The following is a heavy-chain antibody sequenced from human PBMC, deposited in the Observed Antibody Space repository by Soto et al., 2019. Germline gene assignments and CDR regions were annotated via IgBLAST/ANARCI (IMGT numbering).Heavy chain of an antibody. CDR3: AKVNFWSGYPYYYYYYGMDV. J-gene: IGHJ6*02. Sequence: GGSLRLSCAVSGFTFSTYAMSWVRQAPGKGLEWVSVIRGRSTTTYYADSVRGRFTVSRDNSKNTVFLQMNSLRAEDTAVYYCAKVNFWSGYPYYYYYYGMDVWGQGTTVTVSS. CDR2: IRGRSTTT. D-gene: IGHD3-3*01. CDR1: GFTFSTYA. V-gene: IGHV3-23*01.